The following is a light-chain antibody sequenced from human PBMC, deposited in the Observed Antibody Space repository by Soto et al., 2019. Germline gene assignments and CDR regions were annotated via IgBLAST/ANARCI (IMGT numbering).Light chain of an antibody. V-gene: IGLV1-44*01. Sequence: QSVLTQPPSASGTPGQRVTISCSGSTSNIGANTVDWYQLLPGTAPKLLIYNNNQRPSGVPDRFSGSKSGASASLAISGLQSEDEADYYCAAWDDSLNGVYVFGTGTKVTVL. J-gene: IGLJ1*01. CDR2: NNN. CDR3: AAWDDSLNGVYV. CDR1: TSNIGANT.